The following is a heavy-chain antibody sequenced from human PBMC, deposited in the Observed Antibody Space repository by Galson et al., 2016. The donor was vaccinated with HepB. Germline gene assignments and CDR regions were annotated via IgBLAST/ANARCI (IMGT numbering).Heavy chain of an antibody. J-gene: IGHJ2*01. CDR1: GFAFSYFN. V-gene: IGHV3-30-3*01. CDR3: ARDTPGVSSGWYKDNQPRHIDWYFDL. D-gene: IGHD6-19*01. Sequence: SLRLSCAASGFAFSYFNMHWVRQAPGKGLEWVAVISFDGTNKYYADSVKGRFTISRDNSKNMLYLQMNSLRAEDTAIYYCARDTPGVSSGWYKDNQPRHIDWYFDLWGRGTLVAVSS. CDR2: ISFDGTNK.